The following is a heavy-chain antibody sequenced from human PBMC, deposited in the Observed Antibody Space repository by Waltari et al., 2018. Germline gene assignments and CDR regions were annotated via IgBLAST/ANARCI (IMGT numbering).Heavy chain of an antibody. CDR3: AKGLRYYGSGSES. CDR1: GFPFRCFA. Sequence: EVQLVESGGGLVQPGGSLRLSCAASGFPFRCFAMSWVRQAPGKGLEWVAAISGSGGSTYYADSVKGRFTISRDNSKNTLYLQRNSLRAEDTAVYYCAKGLRYYGSGSESWGQGTLVTVSS. CDR2: ISGSGGST. V-gene: IGHV3-23*04. J-gene: IGHJ4*02. D-gene: IGHD3-10*01.